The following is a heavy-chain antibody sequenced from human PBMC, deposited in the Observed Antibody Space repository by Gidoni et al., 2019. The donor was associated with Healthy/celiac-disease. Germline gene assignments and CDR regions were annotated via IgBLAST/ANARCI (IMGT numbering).Heavy chain of an antibody. V-gene: IGHV3-48*02. CDR1: GFTFSSYS. J-gene: IGHJ4*02. CDR2: ISSSSSTI. D-gene: IGHD3-9*01. CDR3: ARDQYFDWSDTIAAAKVPYYFDY. Sequence: EVQLVESGGGLVQPGGSLRLSCAASGFTFSSYSMTWVRQAPGKGLEWVSYISSSSSTIYYADSVKGRFTISRDNAKNSLYLQMNSLRDEDTAVYYCARDQYFDWSDTIAAAKVPYYFDYWGQGTLVTVSS.